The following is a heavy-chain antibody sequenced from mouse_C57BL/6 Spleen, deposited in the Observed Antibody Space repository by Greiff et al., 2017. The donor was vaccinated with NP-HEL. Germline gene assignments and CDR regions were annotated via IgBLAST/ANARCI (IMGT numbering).Heavy chain of an antibody. Sequence: VKLMESGAELVKPGASVKISCKASGYAFSSYWMNWVKQRPGTGLEWIGQIYPGDGDTNYNGKFKGKATLTADKSSSTAYMQLSSLTSEDSAVYVCASSGGTYYFDYWGQGTTLTVSS. D-gene: IGHD3-2*02. J-gene: IGHJ2*01. CDR1: GYAFSSYW. CDR2: IYPGDGDT. V-gene: IGHV1-80*01. CDR3: ASSGGTYYFDY.